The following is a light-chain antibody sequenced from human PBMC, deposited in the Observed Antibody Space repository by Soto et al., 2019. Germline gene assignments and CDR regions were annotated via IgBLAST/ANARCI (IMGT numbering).Light chain of an antibody. J-gene: IGLJ1*01. V-gene: IGLV2-23*01. Sequence: QSVLTQPASVSGSPGQSITISCTGTSSDVGSYNLVSWYQQHPGKAPKLMIYEGSKRPSGVSNRFSGSKSGNTASLTISGLQAGDEDDYYSYSYAGRTTHYVFETGTKVTV. CDR3: YSYAGRTTHYV. CDR1: SSDVGSYNL. CDR2: EGS.